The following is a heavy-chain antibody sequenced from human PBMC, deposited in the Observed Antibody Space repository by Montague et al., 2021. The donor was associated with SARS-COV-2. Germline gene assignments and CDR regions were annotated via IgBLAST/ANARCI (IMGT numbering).Heavy chain of an antibody. J-gene: IGHJ3*01. CDR3: ARLKRYFDSSGSPSAFDF. Sequence: TGNTYYNPSLKSRVTISVVTSKNHFTLKLSSVTAAETAVYYCARLKRYFDSSGSPSAFDFGGQGTKVTVSS. D-gene: IGHD3-22*01. V-gene: IGHV4-39*02. CDR2: TGNT.